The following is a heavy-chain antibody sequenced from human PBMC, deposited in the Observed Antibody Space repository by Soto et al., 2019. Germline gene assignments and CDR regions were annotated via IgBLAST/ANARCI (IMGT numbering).Heavy chain of an antibody. CDR1: VVTFSTYG. CDR2: FSGSGAST. Sequence: QLGGALSLSVAASVVTFSTYGMSWVRQAPGKGLEWVSGFSGSGASTYYADSVKGRFTISRDNSNNTLYLQMSSLRAEDTAVYYCAKGYIEYSSSFPDDWGQGTLVTVSS. D-gene: IGHD6-6*01. V-gene: IGHV3-23*01. CDR3: AKGYIEYSSSFPDD. J-gene: IGHJ4*02.